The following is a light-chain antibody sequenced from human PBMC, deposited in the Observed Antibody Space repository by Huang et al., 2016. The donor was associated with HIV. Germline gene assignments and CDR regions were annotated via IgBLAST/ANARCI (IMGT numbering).Light chain of an antibody. CDR2: GAS. V-gene: IGKV3-15*01. CDR3: QQYDNWPPT. Sequence: EIVMTQSPATLSVSPGERATLSGGASQSVSSNLAWYQQKPGQTPRLRIFGASTRATGVPARFSCSGSGTDFTLTISSLQSEDFAVYYCQQYDNWPPTFGQGTKVEI. CDR1: QSVSSN. J-gene: IGKJ1*01.